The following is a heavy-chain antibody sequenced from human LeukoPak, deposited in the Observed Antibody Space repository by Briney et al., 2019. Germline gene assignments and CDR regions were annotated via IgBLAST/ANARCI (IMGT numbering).Heavy chain of an antibody. J-gene: IGHJ4*02. V-gene: IGHV4-61*01. Sequence: PSETLSLTCTVSGGSVSSGSYYWSWIRQPPGKGLEWIGYIYYSGSTNYNPSLKSRVTISVDTSKNQFSLKLSSVTAADTAVFYCARSPWGIAAAGHWGQGTLVTVFS. CDR3: ARSPWGIAAAGH. CDR1: GGSVSSGSYY. D-gene: IGHD6-13*01. CDR2: IYYSGST.